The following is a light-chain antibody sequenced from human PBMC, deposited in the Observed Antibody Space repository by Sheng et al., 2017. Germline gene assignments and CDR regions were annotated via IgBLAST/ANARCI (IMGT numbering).Light chain of an antibody. CDR2: KAS. CDR3: QQYNTYWT. Sequence: DIQMTQSPSTLSASIGDRVTITCRASQNIRTWLAWYQQKPGKAPKVLIYKASSLESGVPSRFSGSGSGTEFTLTISCLQPDDFATYYCQQYNTYWTFGQGTKVEI. J-gene: IGKJ1*01. CDR1: QNIRTW. V-gene: IGKV1-5*03.